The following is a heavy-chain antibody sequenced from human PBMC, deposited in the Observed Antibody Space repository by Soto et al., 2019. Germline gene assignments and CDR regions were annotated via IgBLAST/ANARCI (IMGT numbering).Heavy chain of an antibody. V-gene: IGHV3-21*01. D-gene: IGHD6-6*01. J-gene: IGHJ5*02. Sequence: GGSLRLSCAASGFTFSSYSMNWVRQAPGKGLEWVSSISSSSSYIYYADSVKGRFTISRDNANNSLYLQMNSLRAEDTAVYYCAREGVGSSSSNWFDPWGQGTLVTVSS. CDR3: AREGVGSSSSNWFDP. CDR1: GFTFSSYS. CDR2: ISSSSSYI.